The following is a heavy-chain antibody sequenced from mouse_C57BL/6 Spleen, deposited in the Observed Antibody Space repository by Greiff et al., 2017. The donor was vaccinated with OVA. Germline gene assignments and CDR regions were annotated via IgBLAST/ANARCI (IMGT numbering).Heavy chain of an antibody. V-gene: IGHV1-64*01. J-gene: IGHJ1*03. CDR1: GYTFTSYW. CDR3: ERSRCIGGGWYIDV. Sequence: VQLQQPGAELVKPGASVKLSCKASGYTFTSYWMHWVKQRPGQGLEWIGMIYPNSGSTNYNEKLKSKATLTVDKSSSTAYMQLSSLTSEDTAVXYCERSRCIGGGWYIDVWGTGTTVTVSS. D-gene: IGHD1-1*02. CDR2: IYPNSGST.